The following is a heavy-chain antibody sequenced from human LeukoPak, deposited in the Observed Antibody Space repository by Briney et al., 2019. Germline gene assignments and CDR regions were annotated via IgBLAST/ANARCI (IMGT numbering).Heavy chain of an antibody. Sequence: PGGSLRLSCAASGFTFSDYYMSWIRQAPGKGLEWVSYISSSGSTIYYADSVEGRLTISRDNAKNSLYLQMNSLRAEDTAVYYCARTVGYYDILTGYYNFDYWGQGTLVTVSS. CDR2: ISSSGSTI. J-gene: IGHJ4*02. V-gene: IGHV3-11*01. CDR3: ARTVGYYDILTGYYNFDY. D-gene: IGHD3-9*01. CDR1: GFTFSDYY.